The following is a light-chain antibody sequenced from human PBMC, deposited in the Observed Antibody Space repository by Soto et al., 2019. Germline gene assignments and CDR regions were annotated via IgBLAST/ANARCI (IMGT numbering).Light chain of an antibody. CDR2: DVS. CDR3: QDHGS. CDR1: QSVSRRY. V-gene: IGKV3-20*01. Sequence: IVLTQSPDTLSLSPGQRATLSCRASQSVSRRYLAWYQQKPGQAPMLLIYDVSERASEIPDRFSGSGSGTDFTLTINRLVPEDVAVYYCQDHGSFGGRTKVEIK. J-gene: IGKJ4*01.